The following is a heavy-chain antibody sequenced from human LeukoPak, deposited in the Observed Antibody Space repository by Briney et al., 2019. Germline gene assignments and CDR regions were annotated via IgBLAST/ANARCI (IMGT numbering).Heavy chain of an antibody. Sequence: GGSLRLSCAASGFTVSSNYMSWVRQAPGKGLEWVPVIYSGGSAYFADSVKGRFTISRDNSKNTLYLQMNSLRAEDTAVYYCARDRRDSGTYYADYWGQGTLVTVSS. J-gene: IGHJ4*02. CDR1: GFTVSSNY. CDR3: ARDRRDSGTYYADY. CDR2: IYSGGSA. V-gene: IGHV3-53*01. D-gene: IGHD1-26*01.